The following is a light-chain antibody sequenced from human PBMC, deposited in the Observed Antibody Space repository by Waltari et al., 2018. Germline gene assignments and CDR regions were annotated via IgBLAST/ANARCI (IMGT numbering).Light chain of an antibody. V-gene: IGKV3-20*01. Sequence: IMLTQSPGTLPLSPGERATLSCRPSQSLSRSLAWYQHKPGQAPRLLIYGASSRATGIPDRFSGSGSGTDFSLTISRLQPEDFAVYYCQHYVRLPATFGQGTKVDIK. CDR3: QHYVRLPAT. CDR2: GAS. CDR1: QSLSRS. J-gene: IGKJ1*01.